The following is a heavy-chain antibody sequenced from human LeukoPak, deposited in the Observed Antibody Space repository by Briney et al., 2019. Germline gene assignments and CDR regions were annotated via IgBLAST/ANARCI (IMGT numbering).Heavy chain of an antibody. J-gene: IGHJ4*02. CDR2: INHSGST. V-gene: IGHV4-39*07. D-gene: IGHD4-17*01. CDR1: GGSISSSSYY. Sequence: SETLSLTCTVSGGSISSSSYYWGWIRQPPGKGLEWIGEINHSGSTNYNPSLKSRVTISVDTSKNQFSLKLSSVTAADTAVYYCARMATVVTLGRSQPGSPIDYWGQGTLVTVSS. CDR3: ARMATVVTLGRSQPGSPIDY.